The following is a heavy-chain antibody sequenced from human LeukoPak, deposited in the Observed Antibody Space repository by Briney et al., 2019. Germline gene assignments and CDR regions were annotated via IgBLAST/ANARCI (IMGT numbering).Heavy chain of an antibody. CDR2: IKQDGSEK. CDR3: ARPRSKYYDFWSGPFDY. D-gene: IGHD3-3*01. Sequence: PGGSLRLSCAASGFTFSGYWMNWVRQAPGKGLEWVANIKQDGSEKYYVDSVKGRFTISRDNAKNSLYLQMNSLRAEDTAVYYCARPRSKYYDFWSGPFDYWGQGTLVTVSS. CDR1: GFTFSGYW. V-gene: IGHV3-7*01. J-gene: IGHJ4*02.